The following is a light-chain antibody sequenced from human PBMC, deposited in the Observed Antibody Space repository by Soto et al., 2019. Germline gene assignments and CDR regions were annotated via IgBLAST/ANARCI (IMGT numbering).Light chain of an antibody. CDR3: QQSYSTLWT. J-gene: IGKJ1*01. CDR2: AAS. CDR1: QSISSY. V-gene: IGKV1-39*01. Sequence: DTQMTQSPSSLSASVGDRVTITGRASQSISSYLNWYQQKPGKAPKLLIYAASSLQSGVPSRFSGSGSGTDFTLTISSLQAEDFATYYCQQSYSTLWTFGQGTKVDIK.